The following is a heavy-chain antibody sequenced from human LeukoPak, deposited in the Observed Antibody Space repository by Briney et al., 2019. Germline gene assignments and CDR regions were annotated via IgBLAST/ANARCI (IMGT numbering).Heavy chain of an antibody. CDR2: INPNSGGT. J-gene: IGHJ4*02. D-gene: IGHD3-9*01. CDR3: ARDAAPSYYDILTGSDY. CDR1: GYTFTGYC. Sequence: ASVKVSCKASGYTFTGYCMHWVRQAPGQGLEWMGWINPNSGGTNYAQKFQGRVTMTRDTSISTAYMELTRLRSDDTAVYYCARDAAPSYYDILTGSDYWGQGTLVTVSS. V-gene: IGHV1-2*02.